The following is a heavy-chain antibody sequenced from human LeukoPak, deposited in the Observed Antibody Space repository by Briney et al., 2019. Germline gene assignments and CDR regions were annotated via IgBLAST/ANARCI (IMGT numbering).Heavy chain of an antibody. D-gene: IGHD3-22*01. CDR2: TYYRSKWYN. CDR3: AREQKDYYDSSGYYLY. CDR1: GDSVSSNSAG. J-gene: IGHJ4*02. V-gene: IGHV6-1*01. Sequence: SQTLSLTCAISGDSVSSNSAGWNWIRQSPSRGLEWLGRTYYRSKWYNDYAVSVKSRITINPDTSKNQFSLQLNSVTPEDTAVYYCAREQKDYYDSSGYYLYWGQGTLVTVSS.